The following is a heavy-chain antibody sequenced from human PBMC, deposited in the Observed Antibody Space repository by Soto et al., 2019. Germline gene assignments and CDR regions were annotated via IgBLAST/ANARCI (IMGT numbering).Heavy chain of an antibody. CDR1: GYSISSSNW. CDR3: ARREIQGPIDY. CDR2: IYYSGTT. J-gene: IGHJ4*01. V-gene: IGHV4-28*01. Sequence: SDTLSLTCAVSGYSISSSNWWGWIRQPPGKGLEWIGYIYYSGTTYYNPSLKSRVTMSVDTSKNQFSLKLTSVTAVDTAVYYCARREIQGPIDYWGYGILLTVS. D-gene: IGHD1-26*01.